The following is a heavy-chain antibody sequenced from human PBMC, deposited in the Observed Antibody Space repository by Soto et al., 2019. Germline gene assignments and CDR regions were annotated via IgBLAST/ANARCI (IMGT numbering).Heavy chain of an antibody. Sequence: GGALRLSCAASGFTFSNYWMHWVRQGPGKVLVWVSRINSDEPITSYADSVKGRFTISRDNAKNTLYLQMSSLRVEDTALYYCVCFECGRTAVVTAMEANGYWGQGTLVTVSS. D-gene: IGHD2-21*02. CDR3: VCFECGRTAVVTAMEANGY. CDR2: INSDEPIT. V-gene: IGHV3-74*01. J-gene: IGHJ4*02. CDR1: GFTFSNYW.